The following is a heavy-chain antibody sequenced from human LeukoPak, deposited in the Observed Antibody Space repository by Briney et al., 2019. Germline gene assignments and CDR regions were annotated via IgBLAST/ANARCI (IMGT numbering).Heavy chain of an antibody. D-gene: IGHD3-3*01. CDR3: ARRGTYYEMDYYYGMDV. CDR1: GFTFSSYA. CDR2: MSYDGSNK. J-gene: IGHJ6*02. Sequence: GRSLRLSCAASGFTFSSYAMHWVRQAPGKGLEWVAVMSYDGSNKYYADSVEGRFTISRDNSKNTLYLQMNSLRAEDTAVYYCARRGTYYEMDYYYGMDVWGQGTTVTVSS. V-gene: IGHV3-30-3*01.